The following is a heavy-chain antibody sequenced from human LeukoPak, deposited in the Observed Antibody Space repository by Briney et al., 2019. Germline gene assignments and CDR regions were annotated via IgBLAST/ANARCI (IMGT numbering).Heavy chain of an antibody. J-gene: IGHJ4*02. Sequence: GASVKVSCKASGYTFTSYGISWVRQAPGQGLEWMGWISAYNGNTNYAQKLQGRVTMTTDTSTSTAYMELRSLRSDDTAVYYCARGRLRYYGSGSLGYFDYWGQGTLVTVSS. CDR2: ISAYNGNT. V-gene: IGHV1-18*01. D-gene: IGHD3-10*01. CDR1: GYTFTSYG. CDR3: ARGRLRYYGSGSLGYFDY.